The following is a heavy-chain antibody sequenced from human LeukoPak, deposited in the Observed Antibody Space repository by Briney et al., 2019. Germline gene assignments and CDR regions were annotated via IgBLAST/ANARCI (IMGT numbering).Heavy chain of an antibody. Sequence: ASVKVSCKASGYIFTKYGMDWVRQAPGQGLEWMGWINAANGNTKYSQEFRGRVTITRDTSASTAYLELIGLRSEDTAVYFCARRGAYSHGDLPAIDYWGQGTLVTVSS. J-gene: IGHJ4*02. D-gene: IGHD5-18*01. CDR1: GYIFTKYG. CDR2: INAANGNT. CDR3: ARRGAYSHGDLPAIDY. V-gene: IGHV1-3*01.